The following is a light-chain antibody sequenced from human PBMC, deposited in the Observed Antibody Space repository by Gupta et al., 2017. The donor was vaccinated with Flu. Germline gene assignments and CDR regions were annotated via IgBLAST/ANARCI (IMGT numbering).Light chain of an antibody. Sequence: DIQMTQSPSTLSASVGDRVTITCRASQVISTWLAWYQQKPGKAPKLLIYKASSLESGVPSRFSGSGSGTEFTLTISSLQPDDFATYYCQQDHSYPWTFGQGAKVEIK. CDR3: QQDHSYPWT. V-gene: IGKV1-5*03. CDR2: KAS. CDR1: QVISTW. J-gene: IGKJ1*01.